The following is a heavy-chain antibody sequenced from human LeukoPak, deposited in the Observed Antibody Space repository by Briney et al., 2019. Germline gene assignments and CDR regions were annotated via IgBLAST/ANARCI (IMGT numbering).Heavy chain of an antibody. Sequence: ASVKVSCKASGCTFTSYYMHWVRQAPGQGLEWMGIINPSGGSTSYAQKFQGRVTMTRDTSTSTVYMELSSLRSEDTAVYCCARAVAYCCGDSYPLPFDPWGQGTLVTVSS. V-gene: IGHV1-46*01. CDR3: ARAVAYCCGDSYPLPFDP. D-gene: IGHD2-21*01. CDR2: INPSGGST. J-gene: IGHJ5*02. CDR1: GCTFTSYY.